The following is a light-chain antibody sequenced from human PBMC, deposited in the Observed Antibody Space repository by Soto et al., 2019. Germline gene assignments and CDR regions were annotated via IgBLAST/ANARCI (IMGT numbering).Light chain of an antibody. V-gene: IGLV2-14*01. CDR3: SAYIPTCTPI. J-gene: IGLJ1*01. Sequence: QSVLTQPASVSGSPGQSVTISCTGTSSDVGGYDYVSWYQQHPGTAPKLMLYEVNNRPSGVSNRFSGSKSGNTASLIISGLQTEDGADYYCSAYIPTCTPIFGSGPKAT. CDR1: SSDVGGYDY. CDR2: EVN.